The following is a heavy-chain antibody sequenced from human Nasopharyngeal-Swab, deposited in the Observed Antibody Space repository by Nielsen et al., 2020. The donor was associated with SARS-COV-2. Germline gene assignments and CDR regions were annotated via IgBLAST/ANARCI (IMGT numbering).Heavy chain of an antibody. CDR3: ARDDLSSGWNYYYGMDV. V-gene: IGHV1-69*13. CDR2: IIPLFGTA. J-gene: IGHJ6*02. D-gene: IGHD6-19*01. CDR1: GGTFTSYA. Sequence: SVKVSCKASGGTFTSYAISWVRQAPGQGLEWMGGIIPLFGTANYAQKFQGRVTITADESTSTAYMELSSLRSEDTAVYYCARDDLSSGWNYYYGMDVWGQGTTVTVSS.